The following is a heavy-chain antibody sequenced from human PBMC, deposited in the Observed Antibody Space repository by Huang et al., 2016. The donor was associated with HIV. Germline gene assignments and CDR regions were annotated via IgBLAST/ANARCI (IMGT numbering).Heavy chain of an antibody. J-gene: IGHJ5*02. CDR3: VRDQGRLAVGGIDNWFDP. V-gene: IGHV4-59*02. CDR1: GDSVSSHY. Sequence: QVRLQESGPGLVKPSETLSLSCTVSGDSVSSHYWGWIRHPPGKGLEWIGTVYDSGHTHYLPRLKSRITISVDTSKNGFSLNITSVSAADTAMYFCVRDQGRLAVGGIDNWFDPWGQGALVTVSS. D-gene: IGHD6-19*01. CDR2: VYDSGHT.